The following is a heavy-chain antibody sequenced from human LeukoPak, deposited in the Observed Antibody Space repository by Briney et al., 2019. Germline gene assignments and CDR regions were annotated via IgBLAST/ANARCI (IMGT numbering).Heavy chain of an antibody. CDR3: ARRNPYSSSWYDGFDY. Sequence: GVSVKVSCKASGYTFTSYDINWVRQATGQGLEWMGWMNPNSGNTGYAQKFQGRVTMTRNTSISTAYMELSSLRSEDTAVYYCARRNPYSSSWYDGFDYWGQGTLVTVSS. D-gene: IGHD6-13*01. CDR1: GYTFTSYD. V-gene: IGHV1-8*01. J-gene: IGHJ4*02. CDR2: MNPNSGNT.